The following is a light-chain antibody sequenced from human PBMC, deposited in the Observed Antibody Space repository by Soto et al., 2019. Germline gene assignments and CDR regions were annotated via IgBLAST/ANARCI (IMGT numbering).Light chain of an antibody. J-gene: IGKJ5*01. Sequence: DIVLTQSPATLSLSPGERATLSCRASQSVSSYLAWYQQKPGQAPRLLIYDASNRATGIPARFSGSGSGTDFTLTISSLEPEDFAVYYCQQRSNWPRFDQGTRLEIK. CDR1: QSVSSY. CDR2: DAS. V-gene: IGKV3-11*01. CDR3: QQRSNWPR.